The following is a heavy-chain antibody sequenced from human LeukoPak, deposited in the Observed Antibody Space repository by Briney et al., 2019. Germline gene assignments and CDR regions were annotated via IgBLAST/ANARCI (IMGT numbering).Heavy chain of an antibody. CDR1: GFTFSSYG. D-gene: IGHD3-16*01. Sequence: QPGGSLRLSCAASGFTFSSYGMHWVRQAPGKGLGWVSGITGSGGTTHYADSVKGRYTIYRDNSKNTLYLQMNSPRDEDTAAYYCAKDGNWGSFENWGQGTLVTVSS. CDR3: AKDGNWGSFEN. CDR2: ITGSGGTT. J-gene: IGHJ4*02. V-gene: IGHV3-23*01.